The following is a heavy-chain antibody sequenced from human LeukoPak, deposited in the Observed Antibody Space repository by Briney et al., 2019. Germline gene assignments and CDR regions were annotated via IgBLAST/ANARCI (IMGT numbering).Heavy chain of an antibody. V-gene: IGHV1-18*01. CDR1: GYIFRNYA. CDR3: ARGEKSYAY. CDR2: INPFNADA. Sequence: ASVKVSCKTSGYIFRNYAISWVRQAPGQGPEWVGWINPFNADAKYARKFQGRVTMTTDTSTSTAYLELRSLRYDDTAVYYCARGEKSYAYWGQGTLVTVSS. J-gene: IGHJ4*02. D-gene: IGHD2-2*01.